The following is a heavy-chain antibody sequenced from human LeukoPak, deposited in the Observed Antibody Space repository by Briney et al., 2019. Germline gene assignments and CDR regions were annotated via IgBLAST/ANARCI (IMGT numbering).Heavy chain of an antibody. V-gene: IGHV4-39*07. J-gene: IGHJ4*02. CDR3: ARDSSSPEYYFDY. D-gene: IGHD6-6*01. CDR2: IYHSGST. CDR1: GGSITNGGYY. Sequence: SETLSLTCTVSGGSITNGGYYWSWIRQPPGKGLEWIGEIYHSGSTNYNPSLKSRVTISVDKSKNQFSLKLSSVTAADTAVYYCARDSSSPEYYFDYWGQGTLVTVSS.